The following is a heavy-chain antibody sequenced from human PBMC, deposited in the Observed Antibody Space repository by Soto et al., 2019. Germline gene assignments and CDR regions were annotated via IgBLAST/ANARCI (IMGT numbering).Heavy chain of an antibody. Sequence: EVQLVVSGGGFVRPGGSLRLSCVASGFAFNSAWRAWVRQAPGKGLECVGRVKSKADGETTDYAAPVKGRFTISRDDSQNTLYLQMYSLETEDTAVYYCAADLASILSNDGFDYWGQGTLVTVSS. D-gene: IGHD1-1*01. J-gene: IGHJ4*02. V-gene: IGHV3-15*05. CDR2: VKSKADGETT. CDR1: GFAFNSAW. CDR3: AADLASILSNDGFDY.